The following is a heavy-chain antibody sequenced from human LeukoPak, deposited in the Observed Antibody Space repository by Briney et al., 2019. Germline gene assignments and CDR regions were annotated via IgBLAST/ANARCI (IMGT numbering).Heavy chain of an antibody. J-gene: IGHJ4*02. Sequence: PPASVKVSCKASGYTFTGYYMHWVRQAPGQGLEGMGWINPNSGGTNYAQKFQGRVTMTRDTSIHTAYMELSSLRSDDTAVYYCAPSSYCSGGSCYLRGGLHFDYWGQGTLVTVSS. CDR2: INPNSGGT. D-gene: IGHD2-15*01. V-gene: IGHV1-2*02. CDR1: GYTFTGYY. CDR3: APSSYCSGGSCYLRGGLHFDY.